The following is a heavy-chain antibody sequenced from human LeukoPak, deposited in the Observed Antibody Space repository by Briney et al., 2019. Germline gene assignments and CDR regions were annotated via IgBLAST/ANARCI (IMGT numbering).Heavy chain of an antibody. D-gene: IGHD6-13*01. CDR2: IYYSGIT. Sequence: WVRRAPGKGLEWIGSIYYSGITYYNTSLKSRATVSVDTSKNQFFLHLISVTAADTAVYYCARRNGHSWDVGNWFDPWGQGTLVTVSS. CDR3: ARRNGHSWDVGNWFDP. J-gene: IGHJ5*02. V-gene: IGHV4-39*01.